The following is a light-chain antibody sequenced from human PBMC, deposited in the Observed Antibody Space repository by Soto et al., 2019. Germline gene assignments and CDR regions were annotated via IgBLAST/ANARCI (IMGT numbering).Light chain of an antibody. V-gene: IGKV1-5*01. J-gene: IGKJ1*01. CDR2: DVS. CDR1: QSISRW. CDR3: QQYETYSQWT. Sequence: DIQMTQSPSTLSASLGDRVTITCRASQSISRWLAWYQQKPGKATKLLISDVSSLERGVPSRFSGSRSGTEFTLTICSLQPDDFSTYHCQQYETYSQWTFGQGTKVEI.